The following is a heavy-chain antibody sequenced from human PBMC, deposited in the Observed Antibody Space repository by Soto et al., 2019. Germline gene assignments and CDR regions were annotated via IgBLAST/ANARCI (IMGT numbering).Heavy chain of an antibody. CDR3: ARNGKVDSRGYYYYGMDV. V-gene: IGHV4-34*01. J-gene: IGHJ6*02. D-gene: IGHD3-22*01. CDR2: INHSGST. CDR1: GGSFSGYY. Sequence: QVQLQQWGAGLLKPSETLSLTCAVYGGSFSGYYWSWIRQPPGKGLEWIGEINHSGSTNYNPSLKSRVTISVDTSKNQFPLKLSSVTAADTAVYYCARNGKVDSRGYYYYGMDVWGQGTTVTVSS.